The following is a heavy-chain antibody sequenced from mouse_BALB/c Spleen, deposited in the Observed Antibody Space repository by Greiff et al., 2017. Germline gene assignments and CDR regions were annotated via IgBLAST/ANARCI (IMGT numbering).Heavy chain of an antibody. V-gene: IGHV2-3*01. D-gene: IGHD2-4*01. Sequence: VKLVESGPGLVAPSQSLSITCTVSGFSLTSYGVSWVRQPPGKGLEWLGVIWGDGSTNYHSALISRLSISKDNSKSQVFLKMNSLQTDDTAMYYCARPGDYDGGYAMDYWGQGTSVTVSS. J-gene: IGHJ4*01. CDR1: GFSLTSYG. CDR2: IWGDGST. CDR3: ARPGDYDGGYAMDY.